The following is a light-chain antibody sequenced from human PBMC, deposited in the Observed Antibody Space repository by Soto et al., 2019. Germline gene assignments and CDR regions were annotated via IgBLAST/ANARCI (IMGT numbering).Light chain of an antibody. CDR3: QQYGSSPWP. J-gene: IGKJ1*01. Sequence: EIVMTQSPATLSVSPVGIDNISCRASQSISDTLAWYQQKPGQANRLLIYGTYTRATGIPDRFSGSGSGTDFTLTISRLEPEDFAVYYCQQYGSSPWPFGHWPQVDLK. CDR2: GTY. V-gene: IGKV3-20*01. CDR1: QSISDT.